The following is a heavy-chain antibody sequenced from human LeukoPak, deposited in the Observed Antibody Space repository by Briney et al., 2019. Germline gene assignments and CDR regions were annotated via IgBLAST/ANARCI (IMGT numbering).Heavy chain of an antibody. J-gene: IGHJ3*02. V-gene: IGHV4-31*03. CDR3: ARAPDTAGSNAFDI. Sequence: SQTLSPNCTVSGGSISSGGYYWSWIRQHPGKGLEWIGYIYYSGSTYYNPSLKSRVTISVDTSKNQFSLKLSSVTAADTAVYYCARAPDTAGSNAFDIWGQGTMVTVSS. CDR2: IYYSGST. D-gene: IGHD5-18*01. CDR1: GGSISSGGYY.